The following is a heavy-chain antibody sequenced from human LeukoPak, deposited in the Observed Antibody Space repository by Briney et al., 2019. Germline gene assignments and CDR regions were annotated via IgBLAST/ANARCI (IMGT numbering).Heavy chain of an antibody. J-gene: IGHJ4*02. D-gene: IGHD2-2*01. CDR1: GGSFSGYY. CDR3: ARHRRDQLLPGPFDY. Sequence: SETLSLTCAVYGGSFSGYYWTWVRQPPGKGLEWIGEINHSGRTNYNPPLKSRITISVDTSKTQFSLKLSSVTAADTAVYYCARHRRDQLLPGPFDYWGQGTLVTVSS. V-gene: IGHV4-34*01. CDR2: INHSGRT.